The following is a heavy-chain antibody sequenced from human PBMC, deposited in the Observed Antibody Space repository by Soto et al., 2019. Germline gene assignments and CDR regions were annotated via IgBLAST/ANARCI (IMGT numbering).Heavy chain of an antibody. V-gene: IGHV4-34*01. CDR3: ARSRGSPYYMDV. CDR2: SNHS. J-gene: IGHJ6*03. CDR1: GGAFTGYH. Sequence: QVQLQQWGAGLLKPSETLSLICAVYGGAFTGYHWNWIRQPPGKGLEWIWDSNHSDNPSLKSRVTISVDTSKNQFSLKLSSVTAADTAVYYCARSRGSPYYMDVWGKGTTVTVSS.